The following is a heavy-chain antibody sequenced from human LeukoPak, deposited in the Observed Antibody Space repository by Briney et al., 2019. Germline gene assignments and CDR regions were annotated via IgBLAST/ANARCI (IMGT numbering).Heavy chain of an antibody. Sequence: GGSLRLSCAASGFTFSSYSMNWVRQAPGKGLEWVSYISSSSSTIYYADSVKGRFTISRDNAKNSLYLQMNSLRAEDTAVYYCARGKVTGDYWGQGTLVTVSS. D-gene: IGHD2-21*02. CDR3: ARGKVTGDY. V-gene: IGHV3-48*04. CDR2: ISSSSSTI. CDR1: GFTFSSYS. J-gene: IGHJ4*02.